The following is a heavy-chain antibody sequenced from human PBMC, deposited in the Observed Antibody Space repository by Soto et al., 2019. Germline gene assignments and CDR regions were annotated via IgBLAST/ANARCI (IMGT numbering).Heavy chain of an antibody. Sequence: QVQLVESGGGVVQPGRSLRLSCAASGFTFSSYGMHWVRQAPGKGLEWVAVIWYDGSNKYYADSVKGRFTISRDNSKNTLYLQMISLRAEDTAVYYCARDYGSSGYPRYYFDYWGQGTLVTVSS. CDR2: IWYDGSNK. J-gene: IGHJ4*02. CDR3: ARDYGSSGYPRYYFDY. D-gene: IGHD3-22*01. CDR1: GFTFSSYG. V-gene: IGHV3-33*01.